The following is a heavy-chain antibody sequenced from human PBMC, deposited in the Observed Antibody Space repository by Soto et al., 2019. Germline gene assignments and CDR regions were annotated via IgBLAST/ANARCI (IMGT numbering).Heavy chain of an antibody. CDR1: GFTFGSYA. V-gene: IGHV3-64*02. J-gene: IGHJ2*01. Sequence: GGSLILSCAASGFTFGSYAIHWVRQAPGKVLEYVSAISSNGGSTYYADSEKGRYTISRDNSKNTLYLQMGSLRAEDMAVYYCARAQYYYDSSGPTGWYFDLWGRGTLVTVSS. D-gene: IGHD3-22*01. CDR2: ISSNGGST. CDR3: ARAQYYYDSSGPTGWYFDL.